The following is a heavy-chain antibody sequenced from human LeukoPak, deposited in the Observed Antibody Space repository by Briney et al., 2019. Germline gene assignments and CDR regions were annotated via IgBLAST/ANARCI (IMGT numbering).Heavy chain of an antibody. D-gene: IGHD5-18*01. J-gene: IGHJ4*02. CDR3: ARGPRIQLWRPDRYFDY. V-gene: IGHV4-30-4*08. CDR1: GGSISSGDYY. CDR2: INHSGST. Sequence: SQTLSLTCTVSGGSISSGDYYWSWIRQPPGKGLEWIGEINHSGSTNYNPSLKSRVTISVDTSKNQFSLKLSSVTAADTAVYYCARGPRIQLWRPDRYFDYWGQGTLVTVSS.